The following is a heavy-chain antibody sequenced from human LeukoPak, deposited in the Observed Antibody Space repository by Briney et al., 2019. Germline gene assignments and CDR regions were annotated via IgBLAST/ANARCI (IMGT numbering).Heavy chain of an antibody. CDR3: AKAEPYYGSGSNDDYFDY. CDR1: GFTFSSYG. CDR2: ISGSGGST. V-gene: IGHV3-23*01. Sequence: PGGTLRLSCAASGFTFSSYGMSWVRQAPGKGLEWVSAISGSGGSTYYADSVKGRFTISRDNSKNTLYLQMNSLRAEDTAVYYCAKAEPYYGSGSNDDYFDYWGQGTLVTVSS. J-gene: IGHJ4*02. D-gene: IGHD3-10*01.